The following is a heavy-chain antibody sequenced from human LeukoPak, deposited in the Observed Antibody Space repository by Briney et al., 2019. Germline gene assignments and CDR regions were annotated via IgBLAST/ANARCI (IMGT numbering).Heavy chain of an antibody. Sequence: SETLSLTCAVYGGSFSGYYWSWIRQPPGKGLEWIGEINHSGSTNYNPSLKSRVTISVDTSKNQFSLKLSSVTAADTAVYYCARALTRYDCVWGSYRRDNWFDPWGQGTLVTVSS. CDR3: ARALTRYDCVWGSYRRDNWFDP. CDR2: INHSGST. V-gene: IGHV4-34*01. CDR1: GGSFSGYY. J-gene: IGHJ5*02. D-gene: IGHD3-16*02.